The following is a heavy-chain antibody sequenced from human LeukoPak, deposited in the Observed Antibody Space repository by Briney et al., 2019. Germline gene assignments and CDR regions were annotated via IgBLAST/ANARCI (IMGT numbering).Heavy chain of an antibody. Sequence: PSETLSLTCSVSGYSISSGYFWSWIRQPAGQGLEWIGRIYTSGSTNYNPSLKSRVTMSVDTSKNQFSLKLSSVTAADTAVYYCARDRYYYDSSGYYVFDYWGQGTLVTVSS. D-gene: IGHD3-22*01. CDR2: IYTSGST. J-gene: IGHJ4*02. CDR3: ARDRYYYDSSGYYVFDY. V-gene: IGHV4-4*07. CDR1: GYSISSGYF.